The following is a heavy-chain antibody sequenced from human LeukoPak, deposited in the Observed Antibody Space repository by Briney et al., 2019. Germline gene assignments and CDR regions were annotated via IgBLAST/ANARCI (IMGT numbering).Heavy chain of an antibody. CDR3: ARIAIWFGEISNYGMDV. V-gene: IGHV1-8*01. CDR1: GYTFTKFD. J-gene: IGHJ6*02. CDR2: MNPNSGNT. Sequence: ASVKVSCKASGYTFTKFDINWVRQATGQGLEWMGWMNPNSGNTDYAQKFQGRVSMTRNTSISTAYMELTNLRSEDTAVYYCARIAIWFGEISNYGMDVWGQGTTVTVSS. D-gene: IGHD3-10*01.